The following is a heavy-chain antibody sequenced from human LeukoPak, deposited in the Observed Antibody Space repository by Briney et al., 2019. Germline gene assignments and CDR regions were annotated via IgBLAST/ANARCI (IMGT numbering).Heavy chain of an antibody. V-gene: IGHV3-23*01. D-gene: IGHD3-22*01. CDR3: ARDSYYDSSGDNWFDP. Sequence: GGSLRLSCAASGFTFSSYAMSWVRQAPGKGLEWVSAISGSGGSTYYADSVKGRFTISRDNSKNTLYLQMNSLRAEDTAVYYCARDSYYDSSGDNWFDPWGQGTLVTVSS. CDR2: ISGSGGST. CDR1: GFTFSSYA. J-gene: IGHJ5*02.